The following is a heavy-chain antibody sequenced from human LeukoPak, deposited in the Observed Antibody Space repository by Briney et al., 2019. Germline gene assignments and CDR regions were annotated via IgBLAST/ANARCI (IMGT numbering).Heavy chain of an antibody. Sequence: PGGSLRLSCAASGFTFSSYAMHWVRQAPGKGLEWVAFIRYDGSNKYYADSVKGRFTISRDNSKNTLYLQMNSLKAEDTAVYYCALLGAGEADFDWLLYFDFDYWGQGTLVTVSS. D-gene: IGHD3-9*01. CDR3: ALLGAGEADFDWLLYFDFDY. V-gene: IGHV3-30*02. CDR2: IRYDGSNK. J-gene: IGHJ4*02. CDR1: GFTFSSYA.